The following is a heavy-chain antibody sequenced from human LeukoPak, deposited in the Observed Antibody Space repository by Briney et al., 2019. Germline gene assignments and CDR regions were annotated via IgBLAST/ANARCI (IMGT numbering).Heavy chain of an antibody. CDR1: GFTFSSYA. D-gene: IGHD6-6*01. CDR3: AKGGGFSSSWLASWFDP. V-gene: IGHV3-23*01. CDR2: ISGSGGST. Sequence: GGSLRLSCAASGFTFSSYAMSWVRQAPGKGLDWVSGISGSGGSTNHADSVRGRFTISRDNSKNTLYLQMNSLRAEDTALYYCAKGGGFSSSWLASWFDPWGQGTLVTVSS. J-gene: IGHJ5*02.